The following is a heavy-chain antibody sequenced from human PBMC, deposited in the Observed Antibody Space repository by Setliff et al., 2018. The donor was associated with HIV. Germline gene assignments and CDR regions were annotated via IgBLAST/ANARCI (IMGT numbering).Heavy chain of an antibody. D-gene: IGHD1-26*01. V-gene: IGHV1-69*13. CDR1: GGSFSSYG. J-gene: IGHJ4*02. CDR2: IMPIFGTA. CDR3: ARGVDGSYRKFFDN. Sequence: SVKVSCKASGGSFSSYGLSWVRQAPGQGLEWMGGIMPIFGTANYAQKFQGRVTVIADASTNTVNMELSSLRSEDTAVYYCARGVDGSYRKFFDNWGQGTLVTVSS.